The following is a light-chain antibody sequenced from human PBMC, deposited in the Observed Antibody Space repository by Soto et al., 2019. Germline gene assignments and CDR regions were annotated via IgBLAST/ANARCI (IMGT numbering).Light chain of an antibody. CDR3: ASYTDTDTRHV. CDR2: EVA. CDR1: SGDVGTYNY. J-gene: IGLJ1*01. Sequence: QSVLTQPASVSGSPGQSVTISCTETSGDVGTYNYVSWFQHHPGKAPKLLIYEVANRPSGVSNRFSGSKSGITASLTISGLQADDEADYYCASYTDTDTRHVFGTGTKLTVL. V-gene: IGLV2-14*01.